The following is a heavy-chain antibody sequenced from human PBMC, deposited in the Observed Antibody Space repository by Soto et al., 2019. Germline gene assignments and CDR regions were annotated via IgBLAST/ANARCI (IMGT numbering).Heavy chain of an antibody. V-gene: IGHV4-34*01. CDR3: ARGLLGRIFGVVMFSYYYGMDV. D-gene: IGHD3-3*01. CDR1: GGSFSGYY. J-gene: IGHJ6*02. CDR2: INHSGST. Sequence: SETLSLTCAVYGGSFSGYYWSWIRQPPGKGLEWIGEINHSGSTNYNPSLKSRVTISVDTSKNQFSLKLSSVTAADTAVYYCARGLLGRIFGVVMFSYYYGMDVWGQGTTVTV.